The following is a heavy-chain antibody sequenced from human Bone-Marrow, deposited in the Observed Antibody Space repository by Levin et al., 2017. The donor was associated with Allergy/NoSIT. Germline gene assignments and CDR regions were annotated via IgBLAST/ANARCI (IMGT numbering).Heavy chain of an antibody. CDR2: MNPNSGNT. Sequence: GASVKVSCKASGYTFTSYDINWVRQATGQGLEWMGWMNPNSGNTGYAQKFQGRVTMTRNTSISTAYMELSSLRSEDTAVYYCARGVDSSCSGGSCYLYYYYMDGWGKGTTVTVSS. CDR3: ARGVDSSCSGGSCYLYYYYMDG. D-gene: IGHD2-15*01. J-gene: IGHJ6*03. V-gene: IGHV1-8*01. CDR1: GYTFTSYD.